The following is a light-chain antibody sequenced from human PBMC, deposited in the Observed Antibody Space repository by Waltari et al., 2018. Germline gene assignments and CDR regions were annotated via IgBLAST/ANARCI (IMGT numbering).Light chain of an antibody. V-gene: IGLV2-14*01. CDR1: SSDVDDFDS. CDR2: QVT. Sequence: QSALTQPASVSGSPGQSITISCTDNSSDVDDFDSFSWYQQYPGKAPKLIIYQVTNRPSGFSNPFSGSKSGNTASLTISGLQAEDESAYYCASHAGGDSYVSGTGTEVTVL. J-gene: IGLJ1*01. CDR3: ASHAGGDSYV.